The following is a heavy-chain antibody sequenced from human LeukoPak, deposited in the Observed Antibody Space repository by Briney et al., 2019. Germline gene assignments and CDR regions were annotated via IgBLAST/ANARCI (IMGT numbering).Heavy chain of an antibody. J-gene: IGHJ6*02. V-gene: IGHV4-4*02. CDR1: GGSISSSNW. D-gene: IGHD6-13*01. CDR2: INHSGST. Sequence: SGTLSLTCAVSGGSISSSNWWSWVRQPPGKGLEWIGEINHSGSTNYNPSLKSRVTISVDTSKNQFSLKLSSVTAADTAVYYCARGLVSSSSWYVKGLGGDVWGQGTTVTVSS. CDR3: ARGLVSSSSWYVKGLGGDV.